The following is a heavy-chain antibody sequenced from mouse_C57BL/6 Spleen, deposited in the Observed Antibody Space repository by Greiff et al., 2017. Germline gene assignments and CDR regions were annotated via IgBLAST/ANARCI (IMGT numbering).Heavy chain of an antibody. J-gene: IGHJ2*01. Sequence: DVMLVESGGDLVKPGGSLKLSCAASGFTFSSYGMSWVRQTPDKRLEWVATISSGGSYTYYPDSVKGRFTISRDNAKNTLYLQMSSLKSEDTAMYYCASCDGYYGFDYWGQGTTLTVSS. CDR1: GFTFSSYG. D-gene: IGHD2-3*01. CDR2: ISSGGSYT. V-gene: IGHV5-6*02. CDR3: ASCDGYYGFDY.